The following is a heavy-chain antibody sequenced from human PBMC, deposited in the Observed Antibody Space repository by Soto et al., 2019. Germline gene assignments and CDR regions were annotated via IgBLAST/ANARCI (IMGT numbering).Heavy chain of an antibody. D-gene: IGHD6-13*01. CDR3: ARRQSSSWYGL. J-gene: IGHJ4*02. V-gene: IGHV4-30-2*01. CDR2: IYHSGSI. CDR1: GGSISSGGYS. Sequence: SETLSLTCAVSGGSISSGGYSWSWIRQPPGKGLEGIGYIYHSGSIYYNPSLKSRVTISVDRSKNQFSLKLSSVTAADTAVYYCARRQSSSWYGLWGQGTLVPVSS.